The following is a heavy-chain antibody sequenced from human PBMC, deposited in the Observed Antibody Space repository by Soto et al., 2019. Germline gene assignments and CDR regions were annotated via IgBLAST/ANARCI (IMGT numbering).Heavy chain of an antibody. V-gene: IGHV1-8*01. Sequence: SVKVSWKAFGYTLTSYDITWVGQATVQGFAWVGWMNPNSGNTGYAQKFQGRVTMTRNTSISTAYMELSSLRSEDTAVYYCAIEWRYGSGRRLYYYYGMDVWGQGTTVTVSS. D-gene: IGHD3-10*01. CDR3: AIEWRYGSGRRLYYYYGMDV. J-gene: IGHJ6*02. CDR1: GYTLTSYD. CDR2: MNPNSGNT.